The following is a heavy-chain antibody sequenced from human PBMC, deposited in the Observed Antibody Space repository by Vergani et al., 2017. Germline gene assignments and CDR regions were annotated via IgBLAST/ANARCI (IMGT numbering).Heavy chain of an antibody. D-gene: IGHD4-17*01. CDR1: SFSVSSHY. CDR2: INIGGRT. J-gene: IGHJ3*02. CDR3: ARGMTTETTDLDGFDI. V-gene: IGHV3-66*02. Sequence: VRLVESGGGVVQPGGSLRLSCAASSFSVSSHYMTWVRQAPGKGLEWVSTINIGGRTSYADSVKGRLTLTRDDSKNTLHLQMNSLRPEDTAVYYCARGMTTETTDLDGFDIWGQGTMVSVSS.